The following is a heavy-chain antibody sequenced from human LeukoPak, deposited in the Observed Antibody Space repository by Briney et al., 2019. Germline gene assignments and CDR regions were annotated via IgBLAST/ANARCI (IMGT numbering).Heavy chain of an antibody. CDR3: AKEASDGSGYHLDY. CDR1: GFSFSSQA. D-gene: IGHD3-22*01. J-gene: IGHJ4*02. Sequence: GGSLRLSCAASGFSFSSQAMSWVRQAPGKGLEWVSAISGSGATTYYADSAKGRFTISRDHSKNTLVLQLNRLRAEDTATYYCAKEASDGSGYHLDYWGQGTLVIVSS. V-gene: IGHV3-23*01. CDR2: ISGSGATT.